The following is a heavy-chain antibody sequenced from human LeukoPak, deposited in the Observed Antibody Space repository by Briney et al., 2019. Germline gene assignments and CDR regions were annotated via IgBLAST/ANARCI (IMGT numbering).Heavy chain of an antibody. CDR2: IYSGGST. J-gene: IGHJ5*02. CDR3: ARDSGTTGWFDP. CDR1: GFTVSSNY. V-gene: IGHV3-53*01. D-gene: IGHD1-1*01. Sequence: GGSLRLSCAASGFTVSSNYMSWVRQAPGKGLEWVSVIYSGGSTYYADSVKGRFTISRDNSRDTLYLQMNSLRAEDTAVYYCARDSGTTGWFDPWGQGTLVTVSS.